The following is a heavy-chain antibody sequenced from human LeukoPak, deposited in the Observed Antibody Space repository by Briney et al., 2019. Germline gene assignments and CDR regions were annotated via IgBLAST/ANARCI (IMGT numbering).Heavy chain of an antibody. CDR3: ARGLTGDLYH. CDR1: GYTFTGYY. J-gene: IGHJ4*02. D-gene: IGHD7-27*01. CDR2: INPNNGGK. Sequence: GASVKVSCKASGYTFTGYYMHWVRQAPGQGLEWVGWINPNNGGKNYAQKFQGRVTMTRATSLSTGYMERSRLRSDDTAVYYCARGLTGDLYHGGERTLVTVSS. V-gene: IGHV1-2*02.